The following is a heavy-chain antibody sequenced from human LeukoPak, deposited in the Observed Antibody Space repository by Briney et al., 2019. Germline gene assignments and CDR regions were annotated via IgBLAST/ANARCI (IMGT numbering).Heavy chain of an antibody. D-gene: IGHD6-6*01. CDR3: AFGVAACVRVGAFDI. Sequence: ASVKVSCKASGYTFTSYGISWVRQAPGQGLEWMGWISAYNGNTNYAQKLQGRVTMTTDTSTSTAYMELRSLRSDDTAVYYCAFGVAACVRVGAFDIWGEGTMVTVSS. J-gene: IGHJ3*02. V-gene: IGHV1-18*01. CDR2: ISAYNGNT. CDR1: GYTFTSYG.